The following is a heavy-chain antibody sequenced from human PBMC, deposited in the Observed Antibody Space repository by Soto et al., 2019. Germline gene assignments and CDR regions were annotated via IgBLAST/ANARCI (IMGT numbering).Heavy chain of an antibody. V-gene: IGHV3-23*01. CDR1: GFTFSSYA. J-gene: IGHJ6*02. Sequence: EVQLSESGGGFVQPGGSLRLSCAASGFTFSSYAMNWVRQAPGKGLEWVSSISFSGDSTYYADSVKGRFTISRDTSKYTLFLQMNSLRAEDTAVYYCAGEYYGSGIYYYGMDVWGQGTTVTVSS. D-gene: IGHD3-10*01. CDR2: ISFSGDST. CDR3: AGEYYGSGIYYYGMDV.